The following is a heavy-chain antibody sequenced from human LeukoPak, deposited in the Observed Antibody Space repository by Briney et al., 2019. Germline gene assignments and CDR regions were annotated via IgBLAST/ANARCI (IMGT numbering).Heavy chain of an antibody. D-gene: IGHD1-1*01. V-gene: IGHV3-43D*03. CDR2: ISWDGGST. CDR1: GFTFDDYA. J-gene: IGHJ6*03. CDR3: AKAERGYYYYYYMDV. Sequence: PGGSLRLSCAASGFTFDDYAMHWVRQAPGKGLEWVSLISWDGGSTYYADSVKGRFTISRDNSKNSLYLQMNSLRAEDTALYYCAKAERGYYYYYYMDVWGKGTTVTVSS.